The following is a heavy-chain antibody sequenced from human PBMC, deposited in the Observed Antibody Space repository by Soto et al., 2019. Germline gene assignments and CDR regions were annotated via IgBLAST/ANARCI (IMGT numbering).Heavy chain of an antibody. CDR3: ARSYVKYLAYYYGMDV. J-gene: IGHJ6*02. V-gene: IGHV3-30-3*01. D-gene: IGHD2-2*01. Sequence: QVQLVESGGAMVQPGRSLRLSCAASGFPFSTYALHWVRQAPGRGLEWVALIPHHGNNKFYADSVEGRFTVSGDNSKDTLYLQMNSLRPEDTAVYYCARSYVKYLAYYYGMDVWGQGTTVTVSS. CDR1: GFPFSTYA. CDR2: IPHHGNNK.